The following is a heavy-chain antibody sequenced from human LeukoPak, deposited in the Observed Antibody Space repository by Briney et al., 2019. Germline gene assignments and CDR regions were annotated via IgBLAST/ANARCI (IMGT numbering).Heavy chain of an antibody. CDR1: GFTVSSSY. Sequence: GGSLRLSCTASGFTVSSSYMSWVRQAPGKGLEWVSLIYSGGTTYYADSVKGRFTISRDDSKNTLYLQMNSLRAEDTAVYYCARRGDGGRSFDFWGQGTLVTVSS. D-gene: IGHD4-23*01. CDR3: ARRGDGGRSFDF. CDR2: IYSGGTT. V-gene: IGHV3-53*01. J-gene: IGHJ4*02.